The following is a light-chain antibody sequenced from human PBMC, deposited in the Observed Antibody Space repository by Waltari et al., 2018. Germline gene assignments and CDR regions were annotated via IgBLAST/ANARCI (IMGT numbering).Light chain of an antibody. Sequence: DIVLTQSPATLSLSPGESATLSCRASQSIDNYLAWYQQRPGQAPRLLIYGASYRAAGIPARFSGSGSGTGLTPTSSSLGPEDFAVYYCQQRKRWLTFGGGTKVEIK. CDR1: QSIDNY. CDR3: QQRKRWLT. V-gene: IGKV3-11*01. CDR2: GAS. J-gene: IGKJ4*01.